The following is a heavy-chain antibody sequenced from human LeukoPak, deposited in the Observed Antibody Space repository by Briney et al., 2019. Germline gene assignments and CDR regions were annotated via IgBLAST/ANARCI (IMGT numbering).Heavy chain of an antibody. CDR1: GYTFTRHY. V-gene: IGHV1-46*01. Sequence: ASVKVSCKASGYTFTRHYMNWVRQAPGQGLEWMGKINPSSGGTGYAQKFQGRVTMTRDTSTSTVYMELTSLRSEDTAVYYCARDEHMDYYMDVWGKGTTVIVSS. D-gene: IGHD1/OR15-1a*01. CDR2: INPSSGGT. J-gene: IGHJ6*03. CDR3: ARDEHMDYYMDV.